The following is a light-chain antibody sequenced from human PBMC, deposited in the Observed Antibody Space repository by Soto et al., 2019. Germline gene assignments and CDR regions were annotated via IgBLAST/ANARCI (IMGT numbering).Light chain of an antibody. V-gene: IGLV2-8*01. CDR2: EVN. CDR1: SSDIGGYNY. Sequence: QSVLTQPPSASGSLGQSVTISCTGTSSDIGGYNYVSWYQQHPGKAPKLIIYEVNKRPSGVPDRFSGSKSGDTASLTVSGLHAEDEAEYHCCSYAGRNNYVFGTGTKLTVL. CDR3: CSYAGRNNYV. J-gene: IGLJ1*01.